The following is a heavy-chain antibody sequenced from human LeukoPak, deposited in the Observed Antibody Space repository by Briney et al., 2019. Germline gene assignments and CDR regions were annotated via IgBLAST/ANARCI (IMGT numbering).Heavy chain of an antibody. V-gene: IGHV3-23*01. CDR2: ISALFPNT. D-gene: IGHD1-26*01. CDR1: GFTFDNYV. Sequence: PGGSLRLSCEASGFTFDNYVMAWFRQAPGKGLEWVSTISALFPNTYSADSVKGRFTISRDNSKRTLYLQMNSLRAEDTAVYYCAKPVGEDHYYYMDVWGKGTTVTVSS. CDR3: AKPVGEDHYYYMDV. J-gene: IGHJ6*03.